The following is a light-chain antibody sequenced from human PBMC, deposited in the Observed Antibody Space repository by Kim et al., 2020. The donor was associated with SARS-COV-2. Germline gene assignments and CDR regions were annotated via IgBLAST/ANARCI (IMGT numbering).Light chain of an antibody. CDR1: SNNVGNEG. V-gene: IGLV10-54*01. J-gene: IGLJ3*02. Sequence: QAGLTQPPSVSKGLRQTATLTCAGNSNNVGNEGAAWLQQHQGHPPKLLSYRDNSRPSGISERLSASRSGNTASLTITGLQPEDEADYYCSAWDYSLTAWVFGGGTQLTVL. CDR3: SAWDYSLTAWV. CDR2: RDN.